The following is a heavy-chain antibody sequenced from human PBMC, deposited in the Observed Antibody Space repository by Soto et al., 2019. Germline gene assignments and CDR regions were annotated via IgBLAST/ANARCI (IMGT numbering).Heavy chain of an antibody. D-gene: IGHD1-20*01. CDR3: TRPVMDPHNPRAYYFDY. CDR1: GGSISSSSFY. CDR2: IYYSGST. Sequence: PSETLSLTCTVSGGSISSSSFYWGWIRQPPGKGLEWIGTIYYSGSTYYKPSLKSRVTISEETSKNQFSLKLSSVTAADTAVYYCTRPVMDPHNPRAYYFDYWGQGILVTVSS. J-gene: IGHJ4*02. V-gene: IGHV4-39*01.